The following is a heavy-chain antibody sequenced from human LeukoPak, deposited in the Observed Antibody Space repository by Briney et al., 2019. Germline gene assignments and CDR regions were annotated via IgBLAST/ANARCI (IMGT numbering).Heavy chain of an antibody. D-gene: IGHD2-15*01. Sequence: GASVKVSCKASGYTFTGYYMHWVRQAPGQGLERMGWINPNSGGTNYAQKFQGRVTMTRDTSISTAYMELSRLRSDDTAVYYCARALGGGSTGWFDPWGQGTLVTVSS. CDR1: GYTFTGYY. J-gene: IGHJ5*02. CDR2: INPNSGGT. CDR3: ARALGGGSTGWFDP. V-gene: IGHV1-2*02.